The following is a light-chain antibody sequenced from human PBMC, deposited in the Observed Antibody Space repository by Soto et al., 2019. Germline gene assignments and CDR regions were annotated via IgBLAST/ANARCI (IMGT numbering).Light chain of an antibody. V-gene: IGKV3-20*01. J-gene: IGKJ1*01. CDR1: QSVTSNY. CDR2: GAS. CDR3: QHYDTSLTT. Sequence: EIVLTQSPGTLSLSPGERATLSCGASQSVTSNYLAWYQQQPGQAPRLLIFGASIRVTGIPDRFIGSGAGTDFTLTITRLPPEDFAVYYCQHYDTSLTTFGQGTKVDIK.